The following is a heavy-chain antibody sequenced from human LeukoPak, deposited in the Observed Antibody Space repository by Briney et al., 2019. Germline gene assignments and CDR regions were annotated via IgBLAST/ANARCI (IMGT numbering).Heavy chain of an antibody. D-gene: IGHD1-26*01. CDR3: ARAHVGGGSSHDY. V-gene: IGHV3-30*02. J-gene: IGHJ4*02. Sequence: GGSLRLSCASSGFTFSSYGMHWVRQAPGKGLEWVTFIRYDGSNKYYADSVKGRFTISRDNSKNTLYLQMNSLRPEDTAVYYCARAHVGGGSSHDYWGQGTLVTVSS. CDR2: IRYDGSNK. CDR1: GFTFSSYG.